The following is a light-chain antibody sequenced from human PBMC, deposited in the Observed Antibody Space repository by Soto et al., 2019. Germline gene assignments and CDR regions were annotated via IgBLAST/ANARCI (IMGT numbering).Light chain of an antibody. V-gene: IGKV1-5*01. CDR2: DAS. Sequence: DMQMYQSPSTLSASVGDRVTITCRASQSISNKLAWYQQKAGKAPKVLIYDASTLESGVPSRFSGSGSGTEFTLTISSLQPDDFATYYCQQYHTYSRTFGQGSIVDI. CDR3: QQYHTYSRT. J-gene: IGKJ1*01. CDR1: QSISNK.